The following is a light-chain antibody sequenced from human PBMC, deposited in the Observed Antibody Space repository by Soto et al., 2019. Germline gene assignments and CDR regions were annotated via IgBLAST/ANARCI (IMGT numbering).Light chain of an antibody. CDR3: QQYRSRPYT. Sequence: DIQMTQSPSTLSAYVRERVTITCRASQSISPWLAWYQKKPGKAPNLLIYRASNLQTGVPSRFSGSGSGTEFTLTINSLQPDDFATYYCQQYRSRPYTFGQGTKLEIE. V-gene: IGKV1-5*03. CDR2: RAS. CDR1: QSISPW. J-gene: IGKJ2*01.